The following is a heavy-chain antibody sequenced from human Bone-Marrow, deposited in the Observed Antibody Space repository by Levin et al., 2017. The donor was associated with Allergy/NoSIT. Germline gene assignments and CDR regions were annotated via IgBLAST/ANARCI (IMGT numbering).Heavy chain of an antibody. Sequence: ESGPTLVKPTQTLTLTCTFSGFSLSTSGMRVSWIRQPPGKALEWLARIDWDDDKFYSTSLKTRLTISKDTSKNQVVLTMTNMDPVDTATYYCARIKSWNDGYYFDYWGQGTLVTVSS. J-gene: IGHJ4*02. CDR2: IDWDDDK. CDR3: ARIKSWNDGYYFDY. V-gene: IGHV2-70*04. D-gene: IGHD1-1*01. CDR1: GFSLSTSGMR.